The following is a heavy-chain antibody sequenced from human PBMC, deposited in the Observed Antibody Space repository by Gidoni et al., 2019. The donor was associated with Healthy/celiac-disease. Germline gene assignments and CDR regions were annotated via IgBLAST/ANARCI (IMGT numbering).Heavy chain of an antibody. D-gene: IGHD2-15*01. CDR3: ARDGAGCSGGSCYSSVGGDYYYYYGMDV. V-gene: IGHV1-69*06. CDR1: GSNFSGYD. CDR2: SLPIFGTA. Sequence: QLQLLQSGAGEKKPGSSVQVSSKASGSNFSGYDSSWVRPANGPGLEWMGGSLPIFGTANYAQKVHGRVTVTADKSTSTAYMELSSLRSEDTAVYYCARDGAGCSGGSCYSSVGGDYYYYYGMDVWGQGTTVTVSS. J-gene: IGHJ6*02.